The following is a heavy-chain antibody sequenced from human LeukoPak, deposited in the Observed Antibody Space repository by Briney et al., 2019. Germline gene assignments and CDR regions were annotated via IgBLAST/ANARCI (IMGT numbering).Heavy chain of an antibody. CDR2: IRFDGTNK. V-gene: IGHV3-30*02. CDR1: GFTFSSYG. Sequence: PGGSLRLSCAASGFTFSSYGMSWVRQAPGKGLEWVAFIRFDGTNKYYADSVKGRFTISRDNSKNTLYLQINGLRAEDTAVYYCAKESVLSGSSLDDYWAREPWSPSPQ. CDR3: AKESVLSGSSLDDY. D-gene: IGHD3-10*01. J-gene: IGHJ4*02.